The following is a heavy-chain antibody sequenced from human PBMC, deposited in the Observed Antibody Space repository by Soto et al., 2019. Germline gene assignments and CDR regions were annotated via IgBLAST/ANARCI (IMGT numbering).Heavy chain of an antibody. D-gene: IGHD2-2*01. CDR2: ISAYNGNT. Sequence: ASVKVSCKASGYTFTSYGISWVRQAPGQGLEWMGWISAYNGNTNYAQKLQGRVTMTTDTSTSTAYMELRSLRSDDTAVYYCARRYCSSTSCYLDYYYYYMDFWGKGTTVTVSS. CDR1: GYTFTSYG. V-gene: IGHV1-18*01. CDR3: ARRYCSSTSCYLDYYYYYMDF. J-gene: IGHJ6*03.